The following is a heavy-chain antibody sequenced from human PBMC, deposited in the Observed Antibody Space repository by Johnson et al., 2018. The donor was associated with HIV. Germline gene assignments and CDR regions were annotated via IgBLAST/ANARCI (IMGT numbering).Heavy chain of an antibody. CDR2: ISYDGSNE. CDR1: GFTFSSYA. D-gene: IGHD6-6*01. CDR3: ARDYDLAARPVAFDI. J-gene: IGHJ3*02. V-gene: IGHV3-30-3*01. Sequence: QVQLVESGGGVVQPGRSLRLSCAASGFTFSSYALHWVRQAPGKGLDWVAIISYDGSNEYYADSVKGRFTISRDNSKNTLYLQMNSLRAEDTAVYYCARDYDLAARPVAFDIWGQGTMVTVSA.